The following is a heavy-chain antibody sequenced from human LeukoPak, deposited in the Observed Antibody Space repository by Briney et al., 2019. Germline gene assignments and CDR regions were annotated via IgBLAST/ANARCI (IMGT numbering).Heavy chain of an antibody. D-gene: IGHD4-17*01. CDR2: IYHSGST. Sequence: SETLSLTCTVSGYSISSDYYWGWIRPPPGKGLEWIGSIYHSGSTYYNPSLKSRVTISVDTSKNQFSLKLSSVTAADTAVYYCARAIGYGDYYFDYWGQGTLVTVSS. CDR3: ARAIGYGDYYFDY. V-gene: IGHV4-38-2*02. J-gene: IGHJ4*02. CDR1: GYSISSDYY.